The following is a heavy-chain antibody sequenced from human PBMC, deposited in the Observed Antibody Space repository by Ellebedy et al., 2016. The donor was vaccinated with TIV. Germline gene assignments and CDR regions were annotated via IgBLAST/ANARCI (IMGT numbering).Heavy chain of an antibody. CDR1: GGSISRSSYY. Sequence: PSETLSLTCTVSGGSISRSSYYWGWFRQPPGKGLEWIGNIYYSGNTDYNPSIKSRVTISVDTSKNQFSLRLRSVTAADTAVYYCARNPPTYNWVDSWGQGTLVTVSS. V-gene: IGHV4-39*01. CDR2: IYYSGNT. CDR3: ARNPPTYNWVDS. J-gene: IGHJ5*01.